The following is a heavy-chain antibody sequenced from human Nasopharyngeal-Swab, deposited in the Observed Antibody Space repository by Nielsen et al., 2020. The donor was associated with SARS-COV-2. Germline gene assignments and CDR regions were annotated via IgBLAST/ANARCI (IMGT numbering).Heavy chain of an antibody. CDR1: GFIFTNYW. Sequence: ESLKISCEGSGFIFTNYWISWVRQMPGKCLEWLCNINPSDSQTKYSPSFQGHVTISADKSMTTAYLQWTSLEASDSGMYYCARQPRSIISNWFDPWGQGTLVTVST. V-gene: IGHV5-10-1*01. D-gene: IGHD1-14*01. CDR3: ARQPRSIISNWFDP. J-gene: IGHJ5*02. CDR2: INPSDSQT.